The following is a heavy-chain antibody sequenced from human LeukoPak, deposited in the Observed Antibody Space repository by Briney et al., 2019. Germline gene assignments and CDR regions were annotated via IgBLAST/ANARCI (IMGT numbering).Heavy chain of an antibody. D-gene: IGHD1-1*01. CDR3: ARHGTHDAFDI. J-gene: IGHJ3*02. CDR2: IYYSGST. CDR1: GLSFSNYY. V-gene: IGHV4-59*08. Sequence: SETLSLTCTVSGLSFSNYYWCWIRQPPGKGLEWIGCIYYSGSTNYNPSLKSRVTISVDTSKNQFSLKLSSVTAADTAVYYCARHGTHDAFDIWGQGTMVTVSS.